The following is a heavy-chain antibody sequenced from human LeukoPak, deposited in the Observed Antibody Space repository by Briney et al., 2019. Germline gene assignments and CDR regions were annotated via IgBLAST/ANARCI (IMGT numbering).Heavy chain of an antibody. CDR3: AKMRIQLWSHDAFDI. J-gene: IGHJ3*02. CDR2: ISGSGGST. V-gene: IGHV3-23*01. D-gene: IGHD5-18*01. Sequence: PGGSLRLSCAASGFTFSSYAMSWVRQAPGKGLEWVSAISGSGGSTYYADSVKGRFTISRDNSKNTLHLQMNSLRAEDTAVYYCAKMRIQLWSHDAFDIWGQGTMVTVSS. CDR1: GFTFSSYA.